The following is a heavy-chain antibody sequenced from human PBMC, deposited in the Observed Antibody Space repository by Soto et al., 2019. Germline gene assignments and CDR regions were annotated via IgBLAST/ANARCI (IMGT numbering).Heavy chain of an antibody. CDR3: ARGPQGRYYLGGNAFDI. V-gene: IGHV3-74*01. Sequence: VQLVESGGGLVQPGGSLRLSCAASGFTLSNYWMHWVRQVPGKGLVWVSRIVIVVTTTDYADSVKGRFTISRDNAKNTLYLQMNSLRAEDTALYYCARGPQGRYYLGGNAFDIWGQGTMVTVSS. D-gene: IGHD3-10*01. J-gene: IGHJ3*02. CDR1: GFTLSNYW. CDR2: IVIVVTTT.